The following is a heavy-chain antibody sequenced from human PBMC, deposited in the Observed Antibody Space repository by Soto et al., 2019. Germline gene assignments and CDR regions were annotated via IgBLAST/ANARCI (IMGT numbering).Heavy chain of an antibody. D-gene: IGHD2-2*01. V-gene: IGHV4-31*03. CDR2: IYYSGST. CDR1: GGSISSGGYY. CDR3: ARVGPIVVVPAVPQKFGYMDV. J-gene: IGHJ6*03. Sequence: SETLSLTCTVSGGSISSGGYYWSWIRQHPGKGLEWIGYIYYSGSTYYNPSLKSRVTISVDTSKNQFSLKLSSVTAADTAVYYCARVGPIVVVPAVPQKFGYMDVWGKGTTVTVSS.